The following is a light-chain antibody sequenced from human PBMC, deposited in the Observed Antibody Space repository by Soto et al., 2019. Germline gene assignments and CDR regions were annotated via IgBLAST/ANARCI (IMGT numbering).Light chain of an antibody. J-gene: IGKJ1*01. CDR2: AAS. V-gene: IGKV1-27*01. CDR3: QRFNSDPPT. CDR1: QGISTY. Sequence: DLPMTQSPYSLSASVGDRVTITCRASQGISTYLAWYQQKPGRVPKLLIYAASTLQSGVPSRFSGSGSGTDFTLTISSLQPEDVATYYCQRFNSDPPTFGQGTKVAIK.